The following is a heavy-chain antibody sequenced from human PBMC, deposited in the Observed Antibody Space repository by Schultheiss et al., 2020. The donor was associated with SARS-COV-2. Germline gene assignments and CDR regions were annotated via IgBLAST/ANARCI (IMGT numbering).Heavy chain of an antibody. J-gene: IGHJ3*02. V-gene: IGHV1-18*04. D-gene: IGHD3-3*01. CDR3: ARDPGDEWHRGVYAFDI. CDR2: ISAYNGNT. CDR1: GYTFTGYY. Sequence: ASVKVSCKASGYTFTGYYMHWVRQAPGQGLEWMGWISAYNGNTNYAQKLQGRVTMTTDTSTSTAYMELRSLRSDDTAVYYCARDPGDEWHRGVYAFDIWGQGTMVTVSS.